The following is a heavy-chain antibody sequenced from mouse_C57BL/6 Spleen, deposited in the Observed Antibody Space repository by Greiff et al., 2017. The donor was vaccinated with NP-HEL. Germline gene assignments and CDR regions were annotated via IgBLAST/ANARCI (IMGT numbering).Heavy chain of an antibody. J-gene: IGHJ2*01. Sequence: QVQLQQSGAELAKPGASVKLSCKASGYTFTSYWMHWVKQRPGQGLEWIGYINPSRGYTKYNQKLKDKATLTADKSFSKAYMQLCDLTYEDYAVYYCASTVVATDYFDYWGQGTTLTVSS. CDR1: GYTFTSYW. CDR2: INPSRGYT. CDR3: ASTVVATDYFDY. D-gene: IGHD1-1*01. V-gene: IGHV1-7*01.